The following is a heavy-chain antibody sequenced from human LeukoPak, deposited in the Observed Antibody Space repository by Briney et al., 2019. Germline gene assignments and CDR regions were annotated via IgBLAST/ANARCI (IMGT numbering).Heavy chain of an antibody. CDR1: GGSMSSFY. V-gene: IGHV4-4*07. D-gene: IGHD6-13*01. J-gene: IGHJ4*02. CDR2: IYGSGTT. CDR3: AKDGSSWPFFES. Sequence: SETLSLTCSVSGGSMSSFYWSWIRQPAGKGLEWIGRIYGSGTTNYNPALQSRVTMSVDTSKKQFSPKVTSVTAADTAVYYCAKDGSSWPFFESWGQGTLVTVSS.